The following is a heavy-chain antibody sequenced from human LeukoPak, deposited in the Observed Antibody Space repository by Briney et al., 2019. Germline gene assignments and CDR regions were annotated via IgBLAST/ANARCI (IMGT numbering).Heavy chain of an antibody. CDR1: GYKFTNYW. V-gene: IGHV5-51*01. Sequence: GESLRISCKASGYKFTNYWIGWVRQMPGKGLEWMTIIYPGDSETRYSPSFQGQVTISADKSIGTMYLQWSSLKASDTAMYYCARALRTGQGDYVPVLWGQGTLVIVSS. D-gene: IGHD4-17*01. J-gene: IGHJ4*02. CDR3: ARALRTGQGDYVPVL. CDR2: IYPGDSET.